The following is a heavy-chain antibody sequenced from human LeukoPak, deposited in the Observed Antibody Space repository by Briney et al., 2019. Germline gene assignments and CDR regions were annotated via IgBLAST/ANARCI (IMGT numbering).Heavy chain of an antibody. CDR2: IYLRGST. D-gene: IGHD2-15*01. CDR1: GGSISSSSYN. CDR3: ATQGYCSGGSCYHYYYYMDV. V-gene: IGHV4-39*01. J-gene: IGHJ6*03. Sequence: KPSETLSLTCTVSGGSISSSSYNWGWIREPPGKGLEWIGGIYLRGSTYYNPSLKSRVTISVDTSKIPFSLKLSSVTAADTAVYYCATQGYCSGGSCYHYYYYMDVWGKGTTVTVSS.